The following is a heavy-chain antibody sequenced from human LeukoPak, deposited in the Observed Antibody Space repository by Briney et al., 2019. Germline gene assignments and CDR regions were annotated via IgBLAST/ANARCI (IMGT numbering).Heavy chain of an antibody. CDR3: ARDRYYYDSSGYYVFDY. CDR1: GGSISSYY. Sequence: PSETLSLACTVSGGSISSYYWSWIRQPPGKGLEWIGYIYYSGSTNYNPSLKSRATMSVDTSKNQFSLKLSSVTAADTAVYYCARDRYYYDSSGYYVFDYWGQGTLVTVSS. D-gene: IGHD3-22*01. V-gene: IGHV4-59*12. CDR2: IYYSGST. J-gene: IGHJ4*02.